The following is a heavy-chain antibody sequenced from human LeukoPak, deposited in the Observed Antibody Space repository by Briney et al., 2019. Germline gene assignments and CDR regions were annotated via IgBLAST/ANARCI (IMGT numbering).Heavy chain of an antibody. Sequence: SETLSLTCSVSGGSITTSSYYWGWIRQPPEKGLEWIGSIYYTGGTSYSPSLKSRVTISVDTSKNQFSLKLSSVTAADTAVYYCASDGGDYWGQGTLVTVSS. V-gene: IGHV4-39*02. CDR3: ASDGGDY. CDR1: GGSITTSSYY. CDR2: IYYTGGT. D-gene: IGHD3-10*01. J-gene: IGHJ4*02.